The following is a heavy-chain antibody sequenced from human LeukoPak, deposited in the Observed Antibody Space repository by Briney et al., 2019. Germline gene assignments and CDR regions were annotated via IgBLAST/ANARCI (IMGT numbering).Heavy chain of an antibody. CDR1: GFTFSNYA. J-gene: IGHJ4*02. Sequence: GGSLRLSCAASGFTFSNYAMSWVRQAPGKGLEWVAVIWYDGSNKYYADSVKGRSTISRDNSKNTLYLQMNSLRAEDTAVYYCARDLFDYWGQGTLVTVSS. V-gene: IGHV3-33*08. CDR2: IWYDGSNK. CDR3: ARDLFDY.